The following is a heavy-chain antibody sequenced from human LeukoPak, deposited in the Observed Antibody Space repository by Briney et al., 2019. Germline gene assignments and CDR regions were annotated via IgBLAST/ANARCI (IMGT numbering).Heavy chain of an antibody. V-gene: IGHV3-74*01. J-gene: IGHJ5*02. D-gene: IGHD6-19*01. CDR1: GLTFRSYW. CDR3: ARAYSSGWS. CDR2: IDTDGSTT. Sequence: PGGCLRLSCAASGLTFRSYWMHWVRQAPGKGLVWVLRIDTDGSTTTYADSVKGRFTISRDNAKDTLYLQMNSLRADDTAVYYCARAYSSGWSWGQGTLVTVSS.